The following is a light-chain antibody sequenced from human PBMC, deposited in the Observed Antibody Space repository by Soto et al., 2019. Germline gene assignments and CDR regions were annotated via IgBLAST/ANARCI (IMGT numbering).Light chain of an antibody. V-gene: IGLV2-14*01. J-gene: IGLJ2*01. CDR3: SSYAGSNNYVV. CDR2: EVS. Sequence: QSALTQPASVSGSPGQSITISCTGTSSDVGGYNYVSWYQQHPGKVPKLMISEVSNRPSGVSARFSGSKSGNTASLTISGLQAEDEADYYCSSYAGSNNYVVFGGGTKLTVL. CDR1: SSDVGGYNY.